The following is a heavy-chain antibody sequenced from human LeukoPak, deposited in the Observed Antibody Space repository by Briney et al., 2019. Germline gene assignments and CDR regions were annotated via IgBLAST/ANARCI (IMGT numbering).Heavy chain of an antibody. D-gene: IGHD5-12*01. V-gene: IGHV1-69*04. CDR1: RGTFSSYT. CDR2: IIPILGIA. Sequence: ASVKVSCKPSRGTFSSYTISWVRQAPGQGLEWMGRIIPILGIANYAQKFQGRVTITADKSTSTAYMELSSLRSEDTAVYYCAREGSGYDWDYYYYMDVWGKGTTVTVSS. CDR3: AREGSGYDWDYYYYMDV. J-gene: IGHJ6*03.